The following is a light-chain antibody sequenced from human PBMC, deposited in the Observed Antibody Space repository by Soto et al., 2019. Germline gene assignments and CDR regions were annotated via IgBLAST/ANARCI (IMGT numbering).Light chain of an antibody. CDR2: DAS. J-gene: IGKJ2*01. V-gene: IGKV1-5*01. CDR1: QSISSW. Sequence: NMSAAALSSSIRDRVTITCRASQSISSWLAWYQQKPGKAPKLLIYDASSLESGVPSRFSASGSGAEFILTINPLQAEDCATYYCLHTLSFLRPFGQGTKV. CDR3: LHTLSFLRP.